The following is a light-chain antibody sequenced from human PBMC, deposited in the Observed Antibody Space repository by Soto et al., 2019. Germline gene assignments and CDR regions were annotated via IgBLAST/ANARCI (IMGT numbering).Light chain of an antibody. CDR2: DVS. V-gene: IGLV2-14*01. J-gene: IGLJ2*01. Sequence: QSALTQPASVSGSPGQSITISCTGTSSDVGGYNYVSWYQQHPGKAPKLMIYDVSNRPSGVSNRCSGSKSGNTASLTISGLQAEDEAYYYCSSYTSSSTRVFGGGTKVTVL. CDR3: SSYTSSSTRV. CDR1: SSDVGGYNY.